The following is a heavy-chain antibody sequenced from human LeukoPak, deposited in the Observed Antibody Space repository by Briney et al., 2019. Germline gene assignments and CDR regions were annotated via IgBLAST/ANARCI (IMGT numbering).Heavy chain of an antibody. V-gene: IGHV3-53*01. J-gene: IGHJ4*02. D-gene: IGHD3-22*01. CDR2: IYSGGST. Sequence: GGSLRLSCAASGFTFSTYNMNWVRQAPGKGLEWVSVIYSGGSTYYADSVRGRFTISRDNSKNTVYLQMNSLRAEDTAVYYCARYYYDSSGYPYYFDYWGQGTLVTVSS. CDR3: ARYYYDSSGYPYYFDY. CDR1: GFTFSTYN.